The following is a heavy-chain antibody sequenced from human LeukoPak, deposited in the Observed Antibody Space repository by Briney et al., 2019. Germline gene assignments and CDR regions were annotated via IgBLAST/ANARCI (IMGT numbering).Heavy chain of an antibody. CDR3: ARGVTIFAVVTITARVWFDP. V-gene: IGHV4-59*01. Sequence: SETLFLTCTVSGGSISSYYWSWIRQPPGKGLEWIGYIYYSGSTNYNPSLKSRVTISVDTSKNQFSLKLSSVTAADTAVYYCARGVTIFAVVTITARVWFDPWGQGTLVTVSS. CDR2: IYYSGST. D-gene: IGHD3-3*01. CDR1: GGSISSYY. J-gene: IGHJ5*02.